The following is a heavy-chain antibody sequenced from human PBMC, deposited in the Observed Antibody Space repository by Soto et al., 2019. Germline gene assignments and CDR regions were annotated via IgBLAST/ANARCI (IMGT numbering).Heavy chain of an antibody. CDR3: ATYGGYYWRAFDI. V-gene: IGHV3-74*01. Sequence: GGSLRLSCAASGFTFSSYWMHWVRQAPGKGLVWVSRINSDGSSTSYADSVKGRFTISRDNAKNTLYLQMNSLRAEDTAVYYCATYGGYYWRAFDIWGQGTMVTVSS. CDR1: GFTFSSYW. J-gene: IGHJ3*02. CDR2: INSDGSST. D-gene: IGHD3-22*01.